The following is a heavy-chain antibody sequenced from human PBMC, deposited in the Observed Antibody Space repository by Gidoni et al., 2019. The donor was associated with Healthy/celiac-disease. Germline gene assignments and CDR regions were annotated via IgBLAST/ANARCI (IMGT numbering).Heavy chain of an antibody. V-gene: IGHV3-30*14. CDR3: ARREPVVVVALYPWDYGMDV. Sequence: QVQLVESGGGVVQPGRSVGLSGAAGGFTCGSYAMPWVRQAPGKGLEWVPVISYDGSNKYYADPVKGRFTISRDNSKHPLYLQMNSLRAEDTAVYYYARREPVVVVALYPWDYGMDVWGQGPTVTVSS. D-gene: IGHD2-15*01. CDR2: ISYDGSNK. J-gene: IGHJ6*02. CDR1: GFTCGSYA.